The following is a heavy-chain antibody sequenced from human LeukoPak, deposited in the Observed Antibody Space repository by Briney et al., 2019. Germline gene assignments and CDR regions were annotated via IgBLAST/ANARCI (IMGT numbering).Heavy chain of an antibody. CDR1: GYTFTDYY. Sequence: ASVKISCKASGYTFTDYYMHWVQQAPGKGLEWMGRVDPEDGETIYAEKFQGRVTITADTSTDTAYMELSSLGSEDTAVYYCATVPNWFDPWGQGTLVTVSS. V-gene: IGHV1-69-2*01. J-gene: IGHJ5*02. CDR3: ATVPNWFDP. CDR2: VDPEDGET.